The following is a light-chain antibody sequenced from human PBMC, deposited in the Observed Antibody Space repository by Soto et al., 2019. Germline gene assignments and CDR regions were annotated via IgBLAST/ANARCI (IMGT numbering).Light chain of an antibody. CDR2: GNS. CDR1: SSNIGAGYD. J-gene: IGLJ3*02. V-gene: IGLV1-40*01. CDR3: QSHDSSLNGWV. Sequence: QSVLTQPPLVSGAPGQRVTISCTGSSSNIGAGYDVHWYQQLPGTAPKLLIYGNSNRPSGVPDRFSGSKSGTSASLAITGLQAEDEADYYCQSHDSSLNGWVFGGGTKVTVL.